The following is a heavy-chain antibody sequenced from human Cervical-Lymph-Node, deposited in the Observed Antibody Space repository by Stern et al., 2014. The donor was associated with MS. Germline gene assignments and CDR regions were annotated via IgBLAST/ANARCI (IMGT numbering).Heavy chain of an antibody. CDR1: GFTFSTYW. V-gene: IGHV3-7*01. CDR2: IKRDGSEK. J-gene: IGHJ3*02. CDR3: AKEGTGAYDI. Sequence: EVQLVESGGGLVQPGGSLRLSCAASGFTFSTYWMSWVRQAPGKGLEWVANIKRDGSEKYYVDSVKGRFTISRDNVENSLYLQMNSLRVEDTAVYYCAKEGTGAYDIWGRGTIVTVSS.